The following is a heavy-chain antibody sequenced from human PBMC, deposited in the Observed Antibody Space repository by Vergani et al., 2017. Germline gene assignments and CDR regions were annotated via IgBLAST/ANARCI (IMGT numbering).Heavy chain of an antibody. Sequence: QITLKESGPTLVKPTQTLTLTCTFSGFSLSTSGVGVGWIRQPPGKALEWLALIYWNDDKRYSPSLKSRLTITKDTSKNQGVLTMTNMDPVDTATYYCAHRHYDSSGYVWKQATARVSLNWFDPWGQGTLVTVSS. CDR1: GFSLSTSGVG. D-gene: IGHD3-22*01. CDR3: AHRHYDSSGYVWKQATARVSLNWFDP. CDR2: IYWNDDK. V-gene: IGHV2-5*01. J-gene: IGHJ5*02.